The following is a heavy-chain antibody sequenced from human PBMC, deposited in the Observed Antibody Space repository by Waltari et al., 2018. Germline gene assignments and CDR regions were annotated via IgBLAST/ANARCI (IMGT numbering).Heavy chain of an antibody. Sequence: QVLLQQWGAGLLKPSETLSLTCAVYGGSFNFYYWSWIRQPPGEGLGGIGEITHSGSTNYNPSLKSRVSISVDTPNNQFSLKLTSVTAADTAAYYCARRGYCGIDCYSNYFDFWGQGTLVTVSS. CDR3: ARRGYCGIDCYSNYFDF. D-gene: IGHD2-21*01. J-gene: IGHJ4*02. V-gene: IGHV4-34*01. CDR2: ITHSGST. CDR1: GGSFNFYY.